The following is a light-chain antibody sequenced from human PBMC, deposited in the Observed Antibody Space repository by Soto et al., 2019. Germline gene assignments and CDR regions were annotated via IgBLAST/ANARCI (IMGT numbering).Light chain of an antibody. CDR2: DVS. CDR1: SSDVGGYNY. CDR3: CSYAVTYYV. V-gene: IGLV2-11*01. Sequence: QSALTQPRSVSGSPGQPVTISCTGTSSDVGGYNYVSWYQQHPGKAPKLMIYDVSKRPSGVPDRFSGSKSGNTASLTISGLQAEDEADYYCCSYAVTYYVFGTGTKLTVL. J-gene: IGLJ1*01.